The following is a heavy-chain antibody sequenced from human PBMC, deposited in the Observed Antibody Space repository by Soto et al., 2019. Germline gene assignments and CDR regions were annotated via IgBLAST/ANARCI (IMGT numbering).Heavy chain of an antibody. J-gene: IGHJ3*02. Sequence: ASVKVSCKASGYTFTGYYMHWVRQAPGQGLEWMGWINPNSGGTNYAQKFQGWVTMTRDTSISTAYMELSRLRSDDTAVYYCARVHTYYYDSSGHAGAFDIWGQGTMVTVSS. CDR1: GYTFTGYY. CDR2: INPNSGGT. D-gene: IGHD3-22*01. CDR3: ARVHTYYYDSSGHAGAFDI. V-gene: IGHV1-2*04.